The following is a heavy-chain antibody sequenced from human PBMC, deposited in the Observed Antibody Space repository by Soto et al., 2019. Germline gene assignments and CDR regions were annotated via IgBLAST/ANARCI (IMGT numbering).Heavy chain of an antibody. Sequence: GASVKVSCKASGGTFSSYAISWVRQAPGQGLEWMGGIIPIFGTANYAQKFQGRVTITADESTSTAYMELSSLRSEDTAVYYCARDTRGFRGVISYYYYGMDVWGQGTTVTVSS. D-gene: IGHD3-10*01. CDR2: IIPIFGTA. J-gene: IGHJ6*02. CDR1: GGTFSSYA. CDR3: ARDTRGFRGVISYYYYGMDV. V-gene: IGHV1-69*13.